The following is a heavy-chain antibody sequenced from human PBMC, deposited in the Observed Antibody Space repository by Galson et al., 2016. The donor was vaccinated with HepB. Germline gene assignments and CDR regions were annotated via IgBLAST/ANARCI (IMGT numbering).Heavy chain of an antibody. CDR1: GGSNNSYY. CDR2: IYYSGST. CDR3: ARDMWDDFWSGFGGAFDF. J-gene: IGHJ3*01. V-gene: IGHV4-59*01. D-gene: IGHD3-3*01. Sequence: SETLSLTCTVSGGSNNSYYWSWIRQPPGKGLEWMGSIYYSGSTKYNPSLKSRVTISGDTSENQFSLKLSSVTAADTAVYYCARDMWDDFWSGFGGAFDFWGQGIMVTVSS.